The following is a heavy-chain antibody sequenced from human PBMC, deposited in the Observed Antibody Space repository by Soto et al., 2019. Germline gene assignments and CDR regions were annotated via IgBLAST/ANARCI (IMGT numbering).Heavy chain of an antibody. Sequence: GGSLRLSCAASGFTFSSYGMHWVRQAPGKGLEWVAVISYDGSNKYYADSVKGRFTISRDNSKNTLYLQMNSLRAEDTAVYYCAKDIKNYDLWSGYYDYYYYYMDVWGKGTTVTVSS. D-gene: IGHD3-3*01. CDR3: AKDIKNYDLWSGYYDYYYYYMDV. V-gene: IGHV3-30*18. J-gene: IGHJ6*03. CDR1: GFTFSSYG. CDR2: ISYDGSNK.